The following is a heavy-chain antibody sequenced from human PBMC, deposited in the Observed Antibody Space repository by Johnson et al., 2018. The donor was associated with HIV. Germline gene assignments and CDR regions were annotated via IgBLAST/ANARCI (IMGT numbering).Heavy chain of an antibody. Sequence: QVQLVESGGGVVQPGRSLRLSCAASGFTFNTYAMHWVRQAPGKGLQWVALMSYDGIKKYYADSVKGRFTISGDSSKNTVFLQMNSLRVEDTAVYFCARVGISDYDLAAFDIWGQGTMVTVSS. CDR3: ARVGISDYDLAAFDI. D-gene: IGHD3-3*01. V-gene: IGHV3-30-3*01. J-gene: IGHJ3*02. CDR2: MSYDGIKK. CDR1: GFTFNTYA.